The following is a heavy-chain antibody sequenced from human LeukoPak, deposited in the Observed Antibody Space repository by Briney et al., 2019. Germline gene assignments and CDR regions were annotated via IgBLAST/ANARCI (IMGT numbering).Heavy chain of an antibody. V-gene: IGHV7-4-1*02. J-gene: IGHJ5*02. CDR2: INTNTGNP. Sequence: ASVKVSCKASGYTFTSYAMNWVRQAPGQGLEWMGWINTNTGNPTYAQGFTGRFVFSLDTSVSTAYLQISSLKAEDTAVYYCARLGIAAAAYWFDPWGQGTLVTVSS. CDR3: ARLGIAAAAYWFDP. D-gene: IGHD6-13*01. CDR1: GYTFTSYA.